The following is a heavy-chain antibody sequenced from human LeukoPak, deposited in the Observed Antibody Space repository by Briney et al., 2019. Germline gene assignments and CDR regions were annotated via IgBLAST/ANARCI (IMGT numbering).Heavy chain of an antibody. V-gene: IGHV1-46*01. CDR1: GYTFTSYY. J-gene: IGHJ4*02. CDR3: ARPTGIVGATMFGFDY. CDR2: INPSGGST. D-gene: IGHD1-26*01. Sequence: ASVKVSCKASGYTFTSYYMHWVRQAPGQGLEWMGIINPSGGSTSYAQKFQGRVTMTRDTSTSTVYMELSSLRSEDTAVYYCARPTGIVGATMFGFDYWGQGTLVTVSS.